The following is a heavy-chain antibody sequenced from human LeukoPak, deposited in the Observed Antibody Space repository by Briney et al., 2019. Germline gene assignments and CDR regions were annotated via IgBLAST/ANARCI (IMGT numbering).Heavy chain of an antibody. D-gene: IGHD3-22*01. V-gene: IGHV5-51*01. Sequence: GESLKISCRGSGYTFTIYWIGWVRQIPGKGLEWMGIIYPGDSDTRYSPSFQGQVTISADKSISTAYLQWSSLKASDTAMYYCARRYYYDSSGSFDYWGQGTLVTVSS. J-gene: IGHJ4*02. CDR2: IYPGDSDT. CDR1: GYTFTIYW. CDR3: ARRYYYDSSGSFDY.